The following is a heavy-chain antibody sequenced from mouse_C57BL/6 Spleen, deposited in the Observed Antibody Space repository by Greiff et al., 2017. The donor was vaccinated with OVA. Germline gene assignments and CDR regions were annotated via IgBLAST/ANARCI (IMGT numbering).Heavy chain of an antibody. CDR3: ASLGRGAMDY. CDR2: INPGSGGT. CDR1: GYAFTNYL. V-gene: IGHV1-54*01. D-gene: IGHD1-1*01. Sequence: LVESGAELVRPGTSVKVSCKASGYAFTNYLIEWVKQRPGQGLEWIGVINPGSGGTNYNEKFKGKATLTAEKSSSTAYMQLSSLTSEDSAVYFCASLGRGAMDYWGQGTSVTVSS. J-gene: IGHJ4*01.